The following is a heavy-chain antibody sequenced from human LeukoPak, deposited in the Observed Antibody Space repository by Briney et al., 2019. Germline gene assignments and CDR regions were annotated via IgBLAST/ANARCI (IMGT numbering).Heavy chain of an antibody. J-gene: IGHJ4*02. CDR1: GFTFSSYS. D-gene: IGHD3-22*01. Sequence: PGGSLRLSCAASGFTFSSYSMNWVRQAPGKGLEWVSHISSSSSNIYYADSVKGRFTISRDDAKNSLYLQMNSGRDDDMAVYYCARAPPNYYDSSGYYSPFDYWGQGTLVTVSS. CDR2: ISSSSSNI. V-gene: IGHV3-48*02. CDR3: ARAPPNYYDSSGYYSPFDY.